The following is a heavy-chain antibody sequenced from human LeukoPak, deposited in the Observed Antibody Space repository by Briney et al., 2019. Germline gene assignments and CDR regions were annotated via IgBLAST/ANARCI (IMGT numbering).Heavy chain of an antibody. CDR2: IIPIFGTA. J-gene: IGHJ4*02. D-gene: IGHD6-19*01. CDR1: GGTFSSYA. CDR3: ARDQGSGWSTYFDY. Sequence: SVKVSCKASGGTFSSYAISWVRQAPGQGLEWLGGIIPIFGTANYAQKFQGRVTITADESTSTAYMELSSLRSEDTAVYYCARDQGSGWSTYFDYWGQGTLVTVSS. V-gene: IGHV1-69*13.